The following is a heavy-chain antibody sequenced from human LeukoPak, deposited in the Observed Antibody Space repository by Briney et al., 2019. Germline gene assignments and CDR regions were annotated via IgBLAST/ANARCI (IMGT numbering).Heavy chain of an antibody. D-gene: IGHD5-12*01. V-gene: IGHV3-9*03. CDR3: AKDGGYSGYDHFDY. CDR2: ISWNSGSI. J-gene: IGHJ4*02. Sequence: GGSLRLSCAASGFTFDDYAMHWVRQAPGKGLEWVSGISWNSGSIGYADSVKGRFTISRDNAKNSLYLQMNSLRAVDMALYYCAKDGGYSGYDHFDYWGQGTLVTVSS. CDR1: GFTFDDYA.